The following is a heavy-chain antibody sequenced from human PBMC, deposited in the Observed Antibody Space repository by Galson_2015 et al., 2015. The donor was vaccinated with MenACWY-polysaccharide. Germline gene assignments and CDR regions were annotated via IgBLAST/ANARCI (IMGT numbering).Heavy chain of an antibody. Sequence: ETLSLTCTVSGGSIRSGYFWGWIRQPPGKGLEWIASIFHSGTTYYNPSLKSRVTISVDTSKNQFSLKLSSVTAADTAVYYCARVEKYSGSYYILHWGQGTLVTVSS. D-gene: IGHD1-26*01. CDR2: IFHSGTT. V-gene: IGHV4-38-2*02. CDR1: GGSIRSGYF. J-gene: IGHJ4*02. CDR3: ARVEKYSGSYYILH.